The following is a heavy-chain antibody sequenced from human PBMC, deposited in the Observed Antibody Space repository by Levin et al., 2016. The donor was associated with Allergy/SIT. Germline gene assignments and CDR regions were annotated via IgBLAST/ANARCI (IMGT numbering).Heavy chain of an antibody. CDR1: GGSIASSSHS. CDR2: IYYSGST. J-gene: IGHJ5*02. V-gene: IGHV4-39*01. Sequence: SETLSLTCTVSGGSIASSSHSWGWIRQPPGKGLEYIGSIYYSGSTYYNPSLKSRVTISVDTSKNRFSLKLSSVTAADTAVFYCARHLSHYTILTGYQRGGFDPWGQGTLVTVSS. CDR3: ARHLSHYTILTGYQRGGFDP. D-gene: IGHD3-9*01.